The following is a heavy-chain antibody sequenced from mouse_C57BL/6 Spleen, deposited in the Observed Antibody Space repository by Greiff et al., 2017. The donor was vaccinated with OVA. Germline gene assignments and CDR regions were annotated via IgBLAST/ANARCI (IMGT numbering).Heavy chain of an antibody. CDR1: GYTFTSYW. J-gene: IGHJ4*01. CDR3: ARREYSNYGDY. V-gene: IGHV1-61*01. Sequence: QVQLQQPGAELVRPGSSVKLSCKASGYTFTSYWLDWVKQRPGQGLEWIGNIYPSDSETHYNQKFKDKATLTVDKSSSTAFMQLSSLTSEDATVYYCARREYSNYGDYWGQGTSVTVAS. CDR2: IYPSDSET. D-gene: IGHD2-5*01.